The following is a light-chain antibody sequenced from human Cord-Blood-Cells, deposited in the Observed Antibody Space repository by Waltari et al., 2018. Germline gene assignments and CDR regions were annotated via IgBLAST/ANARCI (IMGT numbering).Light chain of an antibody. V-gene: IGLV2-14*01. CDR1: SSDVGGYNY. CDR2: HVS. CDR3: SSYTGSRTLE. J-gene: IGLJ3*02. Sequence: QSAQTQPAACSGSPGQSITISCTGTSSDVGGYNYVSWYQQHPGKAPNHMIYHVSNRPTGVSTRFADSKPGHTASLAIDGLQAEYEADYYCSSYTGSRTLEFGGGTKLTVL.